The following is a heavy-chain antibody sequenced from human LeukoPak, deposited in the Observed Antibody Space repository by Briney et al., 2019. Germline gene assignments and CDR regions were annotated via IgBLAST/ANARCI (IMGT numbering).Heavy chain of an antibody. CDR2: INSDGSST. V-gene: IGHV3-74*01. Sequence: PGGTLRLSCAASGFTFSSCWMHWVRQPPGKGLVWVSRINSDGSSTSYADSVKRRFTISRDNAKNTLYLQMNSLRAEDTAVYYCARGVAAAVYYFDYWGQGTLVTVSS. CDR3: ARGVAAAVYYFDY. CDR1: GFTFSSCW. D-gene: IGHD6-13*01. J-gene: IGHJ4*02.